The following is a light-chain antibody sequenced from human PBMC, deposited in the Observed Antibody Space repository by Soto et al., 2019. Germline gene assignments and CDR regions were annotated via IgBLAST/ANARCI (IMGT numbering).Light chain of an antibody. V-gene: IGLV2-14*01. CDR3: NSYTSSNTYV. Sequence: LTRPASVSGSPGQAITISCSGSSSDVGAHNFVSWYQHHPGKAPKLMIYEVSNRPSGVSNRFSGSKSGNTASLTISGLQAEDEADYYCNSYTSSNTYVFGSGTKV. CDR2: EVS. J-gene: IGLJ1*01. CDR1: SSDVGAHNF.